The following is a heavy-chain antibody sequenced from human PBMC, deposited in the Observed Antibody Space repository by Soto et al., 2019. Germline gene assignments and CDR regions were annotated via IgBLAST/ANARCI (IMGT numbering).Heavy chain of an antibody. D-gene: IGHD5-12*01. CDR3: ARDIGFDYVN. CDR1: GFNVMSYW. CDR2: IKDDGSEI. V-gene: IGHV3-7*01. Sequence: LRLSCAVSGFNVMSYWMSWVRQAPGKGLEWVASIKDDGSEIYYLQSVRGRFTISRDSAGNALHLAMNYMSAEDTGVYFCARDIGFDYVNWGQGTLVTVSS. J-gene: IGHJ4*02.